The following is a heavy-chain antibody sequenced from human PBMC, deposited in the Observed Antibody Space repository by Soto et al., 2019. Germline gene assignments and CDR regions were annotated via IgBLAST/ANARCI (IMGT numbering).Heavy chain of an antibody. J-gene: IGHJ6*03. CDR2: INTDSGDT. D-gene: IGHD2-21*01. Sequence: QVQLVQSGAEVKKPGASVTVSCKSSGYTFTDCSMHWVRQAPGQGLEWMGWINTDSGDTRYSQKFQGRVTITRDTSANTAYMELTSQRSEDTAVYYCARVMFAINHYYFYMDVWGKGTTVTVSS. CDR1: GYTFTDCS. CDR3: ARVMFAINHYYFYMDV. V-gene: IGHV1-3*04.